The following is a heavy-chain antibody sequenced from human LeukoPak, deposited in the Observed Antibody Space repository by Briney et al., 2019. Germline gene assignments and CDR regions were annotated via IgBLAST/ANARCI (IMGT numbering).Heavy chain of an antibody. J-gene: IGHJ6*03. V-gene: IGHV4-39*01. CDR1: GGSISSSSYY. D-gene: IGHD6-6*01. CDR3: ARQSIAARGYYYYMDV. CDR2: IYYSGST. Sequence: SETLSLTCTVSGGSISSSSYYWGWIRQPPGKGLVWIGSIYYSGSTHYNPSLKSQVTISVDTSKNHFSLRLSSVTAADTAVYYCARQSIAARGYYYYMDVWGKGTTVTVSS.